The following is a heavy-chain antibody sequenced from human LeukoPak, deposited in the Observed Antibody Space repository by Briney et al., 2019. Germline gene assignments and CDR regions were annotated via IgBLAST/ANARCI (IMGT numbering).Heavy chain of an antibody. CDR1: GGSVSSGSYY. CDR2: IYYSGST. D-gene: IGHD6-13*01. V-gene: IGHV4-61*01. CDR3: ARSSIAAAASDY. J-gene: IGHJ4*02. Sequence: PSETLSLTCTVSGGSVSSGSYYWSWIRQPPGKGLEWIGYIYYSGSTNYNPSLKSRVTISVDTSKNQFSLKLSSVTAADTAVYYCARSSIAAAASDYWGQGTLVTVSS.